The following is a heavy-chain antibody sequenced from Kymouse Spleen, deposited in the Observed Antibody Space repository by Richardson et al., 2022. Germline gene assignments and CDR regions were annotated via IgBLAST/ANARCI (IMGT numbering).Heavy chain of an antibody. D-gene: IGHD6-6*01. J-gene: IGHJ3*02. V-gene: IGHV4-61*01. Sequence: QVQLQESGPGLVKPSETLSLTCTVSGGSVSSGSYYWSWIRQPPGKGLEWIGYIYYSGSTNYNPSLKSRVTISVDTSKNQFSLKLSSVTAADTAVYYCARERYSSSSGRAFDIWGQGTMVTVSS. CDR3: ARERYSSSSGRAFDI. CDR2: IYYSGST. CDR1: GGSVSSGSYY.